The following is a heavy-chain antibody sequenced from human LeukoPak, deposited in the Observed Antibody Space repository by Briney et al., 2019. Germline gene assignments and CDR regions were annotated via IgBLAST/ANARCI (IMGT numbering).Heavy chain of an antibody. CDR2: IRYDGSNK. V-gene: IGHV3-30*02. CDR1: GFTFSSYS. CDR3: ANAMGPSMVRGVIIPAFDY. Sequence: GGSLRLSCAASGFTFSSYSMHWVRQAPGKGLEWVAFIRYDGSNKYYADSVKGRFTISRDNSKNTLYLQMNSLRAEDTAVYYCANAMGPSMVRGVIIPAFDYWGQGTLVTVSS. J-gene: IGHJ4*02. D-gene: IGHD3-10*01.